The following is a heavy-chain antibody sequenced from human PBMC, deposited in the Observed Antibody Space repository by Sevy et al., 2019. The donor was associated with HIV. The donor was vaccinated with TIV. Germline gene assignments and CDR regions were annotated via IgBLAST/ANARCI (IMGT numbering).Heavy chain of an antibody. CDR1: GYTFSVHY. CDR3: ARLRYSDPSGQYYGGGADYFDY. V-gene: IGHV1-2*02. J-gene: IGHJ4*02. D-gene: IGHD3-22*01. CDR2: INPNTGDT. Sequence: ASVNVSCSTSGYTFSVHYIYWVRQAAGQGLEWMVWINPNTGDTNFSPKFQGRVTMTRDSSINTAYMELSRLTSADTAVYFCARLRYSDPSGQYYGGGADYFDYWGQGTLVTVSS.